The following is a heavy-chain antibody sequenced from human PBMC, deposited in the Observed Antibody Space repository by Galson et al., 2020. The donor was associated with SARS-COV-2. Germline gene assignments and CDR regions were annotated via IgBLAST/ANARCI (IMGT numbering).Heavy chain of an antibody. CDR3: ARRHYGEDAPEAFEF. Sequence: SETLSLTCAVPARSIRSGSYSCNWILQPPGKGLEWLGCIPHSGGTYYNPSLKSRVTISGDMSTNQFSLTLSSVTAADTAVYYCARRHYGEDAPEAFEFLVTGTRVTVAS. CDR2: IPHSGGT. V-gene: IGHV4-30-2*01. D-gene: IGHD4-17*01. CDR1: ARSIRSGSYS. J-gene: IGHJ3*01.